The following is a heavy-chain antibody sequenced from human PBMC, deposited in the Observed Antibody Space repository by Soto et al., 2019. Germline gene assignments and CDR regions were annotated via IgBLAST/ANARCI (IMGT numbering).Heavy chain of an antibody. V-gene: IGHV5-51*07. J-gene: IGHJ6*02. CDR1: GYSFTSYW. Sequence: PGESLKISCKGSGYSFTSYWIGWVHQMPGKGLEWMGIIYPGDSGTRYSPSFQGQVTISADKSISTAYLQWSSLKASDTAMYYCARHQHSSSWQSNYGMDVWGQGTTVTVSS. CDR3: ARHQHSSSWQSNYGMDV. CDR2: IYPGDSGT. D-gene: IGHD6-13*01.